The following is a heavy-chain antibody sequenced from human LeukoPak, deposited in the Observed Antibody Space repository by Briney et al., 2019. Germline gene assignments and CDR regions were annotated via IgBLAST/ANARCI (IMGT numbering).Heavy chain of an antibody. J-gene: IGHJ4*02. Sequence: GGSLRLSCAASGFTFGSYSMNWVRQAPGTGLEWVSSISSSSSYIYYADSVKGRFTISRDNAKNSLYLQMNSLRAEDTAVYYCARDLIGGNRYCSSTSCYKDWGQGTLVTVSS. V-gene: IGHV3-21*01. CDR3: ARDLIGGNRYCSSTSCYKD. D-gene: IGHD2-2*02. CDR1: GFTFGSYS. CDR2: ISSSSSYI.